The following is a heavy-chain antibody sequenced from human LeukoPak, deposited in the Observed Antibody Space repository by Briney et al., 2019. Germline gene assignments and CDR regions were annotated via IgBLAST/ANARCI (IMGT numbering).Heavy chain of an antibody. Sequence: AGGSLRLSCAASGFTFSSDSMTWVRQTPGKGLEWVANIKQDGSEKNYVDSVKGRFTISRDNTNYSLYLQMNSLRAEDTAVYYCARDARVCSSYRCYYYYHYIDVWGKGTTVTVSS. D-gene: IGHD2-2*01. V-gene: IGHV3-7*01. CDR3: ARDARVCSSYRCYYYYHYIDV. CDR1: GFTFSSDS. CDR2: IKQDGSEK. J-gene: IGHJ6*03.